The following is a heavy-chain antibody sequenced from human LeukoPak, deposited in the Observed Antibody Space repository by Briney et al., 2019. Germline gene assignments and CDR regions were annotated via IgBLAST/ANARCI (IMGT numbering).Heavy chain of an antibody. Sequence: GGSLRLSCAASGFTFSSYSMNWVRQAPGKGLEWVSYISSSSSYIYYADSVKGRFTISRDNVKNSLYLQMNSLRAEDTAVYYCARDNGFLEWLFLYWGQGTLVTVSS. J-gene: IGHJ4*02. V-gene: IGHV3-21*05. CDR1: GFTFSSYS. CDR2: ISSSSSYI. CDR3: ARDNGFLEWLFLY. D-gene: IGHD3-3*01.